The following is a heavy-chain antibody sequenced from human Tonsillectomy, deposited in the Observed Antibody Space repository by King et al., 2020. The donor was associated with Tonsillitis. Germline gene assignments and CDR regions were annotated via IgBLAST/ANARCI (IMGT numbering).Heavy chain of an antibody. Sequence: VQLVESGGGVVQPGRSLRLSCAASGFIFSNYTMHWVRQTPGKGLEWVAVISSDGSNKYYANSVKGRFTISRDNSKKTLYLRMNSLRAEDTAVYYCAKLLGDSGSYYNNWCDPGGQGTLVTVSS. CDR1: GFIFSNYT. D-gene: IGHD3-10*01. CDR3: AKLLGDSGSYYNNWCDP. J-gene: IGHJ5*02. CDR2: ISSDGSNK. V-gene: IGHV3-30-3*02.